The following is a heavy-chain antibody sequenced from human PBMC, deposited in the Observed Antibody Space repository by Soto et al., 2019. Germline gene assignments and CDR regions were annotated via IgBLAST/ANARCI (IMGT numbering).Heavy chain of an antibody. CDR2: IKYDGSEE. J-gene: IGHJ4*02. CDR1: DFTFKGAW. CDR3: VTDLNWQGN. Sequence: PLRLSWIASDFTFKGAWMTWVRQAPGKGLECVANIKYDGSEEYYVDSVKGRFTISRDNAKNSLYLQMNSLRDEDTAVYYCVTDLNWQGNWGQGTLVTVSS. V-gene: IGHV3-7*01.